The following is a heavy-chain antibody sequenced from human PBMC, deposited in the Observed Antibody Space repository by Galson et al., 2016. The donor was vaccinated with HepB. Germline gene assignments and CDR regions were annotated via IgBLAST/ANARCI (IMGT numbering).Heavy chain of an antibody. CDR1: GGSISNYY. Sequence: SETLSLTCTVSGGSISNYYWSWIRQSPGKGLEWIGFIYYSGSTTYNPSLKSRVTISVDTSKNQFSLRLISVTAADTAVYYCARGSFCSRTSCYTSPFDYWGQGALVTVSS. CDR2: IYYSGST. CDR3: ARGSFCSRTSCYTSPFDY. V-gene: IGHV4-59*01. D-gene: IGHD2-2*02. J-gene: IGHJ4*02.